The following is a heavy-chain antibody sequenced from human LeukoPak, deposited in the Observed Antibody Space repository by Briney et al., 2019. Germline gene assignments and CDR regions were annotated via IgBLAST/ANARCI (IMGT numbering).Heavy chain of an antibody. J-gene: IGHJ3*01. V-gene: IGHV4-34*01. D-gene: IGHD2-15*01. Sequence: PSETLSLTCAVYGGSFSGYSWSWIRQPPGKGLEWIAEVTHSGSSNYNPSLKSRLTISQDTSKNHFSLNLKYVTATDTAIYFCARRAPGGFDFWGQGTVVTVYS. CDR2: VTHSGSS. CDR3: ARRAPGGFDF. CDR1: GGSFSGYS.